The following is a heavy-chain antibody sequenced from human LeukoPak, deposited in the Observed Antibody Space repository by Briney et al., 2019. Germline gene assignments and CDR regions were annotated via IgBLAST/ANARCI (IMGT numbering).Heavy chain of an antibody. D-gene: IGHD3-22*01. J-gene: IGHJ4*02. CDR2: ISEYNGNT. Sequence: GASVKVSCKASGYTFTSYGINWVRQAPGQGLEWMGRISEYNGNTHYAQKLQDRVTMTTDTSTNTAYMELRSLRSDDTAVYYCARDGHRMYYYGSSDYRFDYWGQGTLVTVSS. CDR3: ARDGHRMYYYGSSDYRFDY. V-gene: IGHV1-18*01. CDR1: GYTFTSYG.